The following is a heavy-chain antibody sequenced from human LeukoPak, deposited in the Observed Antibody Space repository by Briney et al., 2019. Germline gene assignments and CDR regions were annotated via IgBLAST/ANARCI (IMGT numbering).Heavy chain of an antibody. CDR1: GFTFTTYG. CDR3: ARGTYCNSISCSFMDNWFDP. Sequence: GGSLGLSCAASGFTFTTYGMTWVRQAPGKGLEWVSTISGSDGSTFYADSVRGRFTISRDNSKNTLYLQMNNLRAEDTAVYFCARGTYCNSISCSFMDNWFDPWGQGTLVSVSS. J-gene: IGHJ5*02. CDR2: ISGSDGST. D-gene: IGHD2-2*01. V-gene: IGHV3-23*01.